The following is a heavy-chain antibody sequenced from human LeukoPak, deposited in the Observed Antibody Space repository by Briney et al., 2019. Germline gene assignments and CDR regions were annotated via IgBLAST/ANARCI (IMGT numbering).Heavy chain of an antibody. D-gene: IGHD4-11*01. CDR2: IYYSGST. Sequence: PSETLSLTCTVSGGSISSSNYYWAWIRQPPGKGLEWIGSIYYSGSTYYNPSLKSRVTISVDTSKNQFSLKLSSVTAADTAVYYCARRGNSNSPNRFDYWGQGTLVTVSS. J-gene: IGHJ4*02. CDR3: ARRGNSNSPNRFDY. V-gene: IGHV4-39*01. CDR1: GGSISSSNYY.